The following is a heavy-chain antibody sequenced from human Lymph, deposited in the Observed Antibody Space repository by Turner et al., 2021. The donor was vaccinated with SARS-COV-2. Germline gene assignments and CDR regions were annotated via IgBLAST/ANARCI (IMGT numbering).Heavy chain of an antibody. D-gene: IGHD5-12*01. CDR3: AKEGLSVRRLQFVPYFAY. Sequence: EVQLMESGGGVVQPGGSLRLSCAASGFTFDDYAMHWVRQSPGKGLEWVSLISGDGGSTYYADSVKGRFTISRDDSKNSLYLQINSLRTEDTALYYCAKEGLSVRRLQFVPYFAYWGQGTLVSVSS. CDR2: ISGDGGST. V-gene: IGHV3-43*02. J-gene: IGHJ4*02. CDR1: GFTFDDYA.